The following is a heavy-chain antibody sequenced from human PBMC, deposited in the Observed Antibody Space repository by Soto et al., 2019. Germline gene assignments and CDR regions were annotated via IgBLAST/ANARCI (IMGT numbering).Heavy chain of an antibody. CDR3: ARAASSSSLYFHY. Sequence: ASVKVSCKASGYTFLSYYMIWLGQAPGQGPEWMGIINPSGGSTSYAQKYQGRVTMTRDASPSTADRQLGSVGSEGTAVYYCARAASSSSLYFHYWGQGTLVTLSS. V-gene: IGHV1-46*03. D-gene: IGHD6-13*01. J-gene: IGHJ4*02. CDR1: GYTFLSYY. CDR2: INPSGGST.